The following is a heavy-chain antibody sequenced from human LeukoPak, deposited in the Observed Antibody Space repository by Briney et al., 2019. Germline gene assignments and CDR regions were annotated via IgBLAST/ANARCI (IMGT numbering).Heavy chain of an antibody. CDR2: IYTSGST. V-gene: IGHV4-4*07. J-gene: IGHJ6*02. Sequence: SETLSLTGTVSGGSISSYYWSWLRQPAGKGLEWIGRIYTSGSTNYNPSLKSRVTMSVDTSKNQFSLKLSSVTAADTAVYCCARDRLEPNYYYYGMDVWGQGTTVTVSS. CDR1: GGSISSYY. D-gene: IGHD1-1*01. CDR3: ARDRLEPNYYYYGMDV.